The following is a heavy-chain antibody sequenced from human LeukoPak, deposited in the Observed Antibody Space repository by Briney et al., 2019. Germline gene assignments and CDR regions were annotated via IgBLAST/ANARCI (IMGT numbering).Heavy chain of an antibody. Sequence: PGGSLRLSCAASGFTFDDYAMHWVRQAPGKGLEWVSGISWDSGSIAYADSVKGRFTISRDNSKNTLSLQMNSLRAEDTAVYYCAKNPYGDYVLDYYYYMDVWGKGTTVTISS. D-gene: IGHD4-17*01. V-gene: IGHV3-9*01. CDR2: ISWDSGSI. J-gene: IGHJ6*03. CDR3: AKNPYGDYVLDYYYYMDV. CDR1: GFTFDDYA.